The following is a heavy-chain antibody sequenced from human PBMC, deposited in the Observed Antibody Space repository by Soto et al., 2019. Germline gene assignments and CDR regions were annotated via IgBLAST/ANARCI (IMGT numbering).Heavy chain of an antibody. Sequence: SETLSLTCAVDGGSFSGYYWSWIRQPPGKGLEWIGEINHSGSTNYNPSLKSRVTISVDTSKNQFSLRLSSVTAADTAVYYCASITMVRGVIRQSYYYYRMDVWGTGTKVTVSS. J-gene: IGHJ6*04. CDR1: GGSFSGYY. CDR2: INHSGST. V-gene: IGHV4-34*01. D-gene: IGHD3-10*01. CDR3: ASITMVRGVIRQSYYYYRMDV.